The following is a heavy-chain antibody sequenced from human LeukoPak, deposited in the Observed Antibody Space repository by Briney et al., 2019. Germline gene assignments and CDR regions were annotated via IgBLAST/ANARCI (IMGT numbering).Heavy chain of an antibody. CDR3: ARANSGSYADWAFDI. V-gene: IGHV4-61*01. CDR1: GGSVSSGSYY. Sequence: IPSETLSLTCTVSGGSVSSGSYYWSWIRQPPGKGLEWIGYIYYSGSTNYNPSLKSRVTISVDTSKNQFSLKLSSVTAADTAVYYCARANSGSYADWAFDIWGQGTMVTVSS. CDR2: IYYSGST. J-gene: IGHJ3*02. D-gene: IGHD1-26*01.